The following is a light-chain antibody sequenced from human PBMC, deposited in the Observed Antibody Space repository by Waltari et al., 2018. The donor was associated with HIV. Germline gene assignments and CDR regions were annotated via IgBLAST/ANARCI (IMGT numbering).Light chain of an antibody. Sequence: SYVLTQPPSVSVAPGQTAHVTCAGNNIGTKTVPWDQQSPGQAHVLVIHHDPDRPSGIPERVSGSSSGNTATLTISRVEAGDEADYYCQVWDSSSDHYVFGTGTKVTVL. CDR1: NIGTKT. CDR3: QVWDSSSDHYV. V-gene: IGLV3-21*01. J-gene: IGLJ1*01. CDR2: HDP.